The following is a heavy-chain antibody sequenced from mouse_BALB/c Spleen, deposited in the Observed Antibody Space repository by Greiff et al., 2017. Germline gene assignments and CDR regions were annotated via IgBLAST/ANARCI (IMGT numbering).Heavy chain of an antibody. J-gene: IGHJ2*01. CDR1: GYSITSGYY. CDR3: ARVDTTVVFDY. CDR2: ISYDGSN. Sequence: ESGPGLVKPSQSLSLTCSVTGYSITSGYYWNWIRQFPGNKLEWMGYISYDGSNNYNPSLKNRISITRDTSKNQFFLKLNSVTTEDTATYYCARVDTTVVFDYWGQGTTLTVSS. V-gene: IGHV3-6*02. D-gene: IGHD1-1*01.